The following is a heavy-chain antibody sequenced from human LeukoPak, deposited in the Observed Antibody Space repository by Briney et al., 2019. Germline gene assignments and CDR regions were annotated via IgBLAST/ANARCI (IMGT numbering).Heavy chain of an antibody. CDR3: ARVGQYSGSYNSH. CDR1: GFTFNDYY. CDR2: ISGSSSYA. V-gene: IGHV3-11*05. D-gene: IGHD1-26*01. Sequence: GGSLRLSCAASGFTFNDYYMSWIRQAPGKGLEWVSYISGSSSYAKYADSVKGRFTISRDNARNSLFLQMDSLRAEDTAVYYCARVGQYSGSYNSHWGQGTLVTVSS. J-gene: IGHJ4*02.